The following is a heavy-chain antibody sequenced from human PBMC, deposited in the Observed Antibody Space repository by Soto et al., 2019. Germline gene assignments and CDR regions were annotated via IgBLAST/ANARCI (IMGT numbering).Heavy chain of an antibody. V-gene: IGHV4-59*12. Sequence: SETLSLTCTVSGGSISSYYWSWIRQPPGKGLEWIGYIYYSGSTNYNPSLKSRVTISVDTSKNQFSLKLSSVTAADTAVYYCASTKATSYDVLSGYFRVFNYWGQGTLVTVSS. CDR1: GGSISSYY. CDR2: IYYSGST. J-gene: IGHJ4*02. CDR3: ASTKATSYDVLSGYFRVFNY. D-gene: IGHD3-3*01.